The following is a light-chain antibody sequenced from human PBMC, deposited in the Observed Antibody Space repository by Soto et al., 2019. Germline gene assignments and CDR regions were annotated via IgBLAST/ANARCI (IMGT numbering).Light chain of an antibody. V-gene: IGKV3-11*01. J-gene: IGKJ5*01. CDR2: DAS. Sequence: VVMTQSPATLSLSPGERVTLSCRASQSVSSFLSWYQHKPGQAPRLLIYDASNRATGIPARFSGSGSGTDFTLTISSLEPEDFAIYYCQQRRNLITFGQGTRLEIK. CDR3: QQRRNLIT. CDR1: QSVSSF.